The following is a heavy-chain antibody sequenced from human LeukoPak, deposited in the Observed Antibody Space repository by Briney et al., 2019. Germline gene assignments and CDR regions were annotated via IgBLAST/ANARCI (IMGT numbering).Heavy chain of an antibody. J-gene: IGHJ6*02. CDR1: GFTFSSYG. CDR3: ARGRFPSVYGMDV. Sequence: GGPLRLSCAASGFTFSSYGMHWVRQAPGKGLEWVAVIWYDGSNKYYADSVKGRFTISRDNSKNTLYLQMNSLRAEDTAVYYCARGRFPSVYGMDVWGQGTTVTVSS. CDR2: IWYDGSNK. D-gene: IGHD3-3*01. V-gene: IGHV3-33*01.